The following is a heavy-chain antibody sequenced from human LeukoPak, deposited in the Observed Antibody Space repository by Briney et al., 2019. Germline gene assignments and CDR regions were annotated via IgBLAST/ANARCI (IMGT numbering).Heavy chain of an antibody. CDR1: GCTFTGYY. D-gene: IGHD4-17*01. Sequence: ASVKVSCKASGCTFTGYYMHWVRQAPGQGLEWMGWINPNSGGTNYAQKFQGRVTMTRDTSISTAYMELSRLRSDDTAVYYCASGYGDYDPYYYYGMDVWGQGTTVTVSS. V-gene: IGHV1-2*02. J-gene: IGHJ6*02. CDR3: ASGYGDYDPYYYYGMDV. CDR2: INPNSGGT.